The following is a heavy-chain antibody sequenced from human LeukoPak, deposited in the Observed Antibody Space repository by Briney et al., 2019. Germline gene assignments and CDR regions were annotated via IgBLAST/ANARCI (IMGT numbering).Heavy chain of an antibody. D-gene: IGHD3-22*01. CDR3: ARHLVVVIPTTFDY. Sequence: PSETLSLTCTVSGGSISSGDYYWSWIRQPPGKGLEWIGYIYYSGSTYYNPSLKSRVTISVDTSKNQFSLKLSSVTAADTAVYYCARHLVVVIPTTFDYWGQGTLVTVSS. J-gene: IGHJ4*02. V-gene: IGHV4-30-4*08. CDR2: IYYSGST. CDR1: GGSISSGDYY.